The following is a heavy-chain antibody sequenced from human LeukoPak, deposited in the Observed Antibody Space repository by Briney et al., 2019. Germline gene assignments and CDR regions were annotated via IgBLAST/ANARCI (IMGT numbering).Heavy chain of an antibody. V-gene: IGHV1-69*04. CDR1: GGTFSSYA. CDR2: IIPILGIA. J-gene: IGHJ6*02. D-gene: IGHD4-23*01. Sequence: ASVKVSCKASGGTFSSYAISWVRQAPGQGLEWMGRIIPILGIANYAQKFQGRVTITADKSTSTAYMELSSLRPEDTAVYYCARGMSTVVTLFRGYYYYGMDVWGQGTTVTVSS. CDR3: ARGMSTVVTLFRGYYYYGMDV.